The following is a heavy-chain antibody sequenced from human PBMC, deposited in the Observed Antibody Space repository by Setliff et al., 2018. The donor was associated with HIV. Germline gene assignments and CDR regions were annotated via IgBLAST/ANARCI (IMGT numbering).Heavy chain of an antibody. Sequence: LRLSCEASGFTFDDYGMSWVRQAPGKGLEWVSGISWNGHRTDYADSVKGRFTISRDDSKNTLYLQMNSLRVEDTAVYYCAKDMASDLVHLFDYWGQGALVTVSS. CDR2: ISWNGHRT. V-gene: IGHV3-20*04. CDR3: AKDMASDLVHLFDY. CDR1: GFTFDDYG. D-gene: IGHD3-10*01. J-gene: IGHJ4*02.